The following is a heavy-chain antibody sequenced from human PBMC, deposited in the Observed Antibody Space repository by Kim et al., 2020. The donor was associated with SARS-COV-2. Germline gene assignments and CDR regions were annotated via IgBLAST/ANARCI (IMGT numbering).Heavy chain of an antibody. Sequence: SWGWIRQPPGKGLDWIGSIFYTGSTYYNPSLKSRLTISVDTSKSQFSLKVNSVTAADTAVYYCARHRTHGGRNYYFDYWGQGSLVTVSS. CDR1: S. J-gene: IGHJ4*02. D-gene: IGHD2-15*01. CDR3: ARHRTHGGRNYYFDY. V-gene: IGHV4-39*01. CDR2: IFYTGST.